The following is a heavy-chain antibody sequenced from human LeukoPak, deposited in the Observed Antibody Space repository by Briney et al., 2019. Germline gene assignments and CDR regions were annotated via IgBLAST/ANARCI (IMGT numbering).Heavy chain of an antibody. Sequence: ASVKVSSKASGCTFTSYDINWVRQATGQGLEWMGWMNPNSGNTGYAQKFQGRVTMTRNTSISTAYMELSSLRSEDTAVYYCARTYYDFWSGYYTADYYYGMDVWGQGTTVTVSS. V-gene: IGHV1-8*01. J-gene: IGHJ6*02. CDR2: MNPNSGNT. CDR3: ARTYYDFWSGYYTADYYYGMDV. D-gene: IGHD3-3*01. CDR1: GCTFTSYD.